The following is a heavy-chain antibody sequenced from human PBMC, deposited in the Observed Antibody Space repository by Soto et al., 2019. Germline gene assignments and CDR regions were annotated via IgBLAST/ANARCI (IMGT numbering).Heavy chain of an antibody. CDR1: GFSLSTSGVG. CDR3: SKQVGLGLDY. V-gene: IGHV2-5*02. D-gene: IGHD6-6*01. J-gene: IGHJ4*02. CDR2: IYWDDDK. Sequence: QITLKESGPTLVKPTQTLTLTCTFSGFSLSTSGVGVGWIRQPPGKALEWLALIYWDDDKRYSPSLKSRLTIXXDTSKNQVGLTMTNMYPVDTATYYCSKQVGLGLDYWGQGTLVTVSS.